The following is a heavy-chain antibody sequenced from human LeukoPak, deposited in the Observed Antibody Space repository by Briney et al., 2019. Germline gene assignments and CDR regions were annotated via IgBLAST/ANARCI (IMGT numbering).Heavy chain of an antibody. Sequence: SETLSLTCTVSGGSISSSSYYWGWIRQPPGKGLEWIGSIYYSGSTYYNPSLKSRVTISVDTSENQFSLKLSSVTAADTAVYYCARVVAGEFDYWGQGTLVTVSS. V-gene: IGHV4-39*07. CDR2: IYYSGST. CDR1: GGSISSSSYY. CDR3: ARVVAGEFDY. J-gene: IGHJ4*02. D-gene: IGHD6-19*01.